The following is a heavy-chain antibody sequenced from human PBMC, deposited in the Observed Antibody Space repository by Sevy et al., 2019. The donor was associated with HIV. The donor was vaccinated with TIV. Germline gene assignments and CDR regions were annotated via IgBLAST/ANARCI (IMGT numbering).Heavy chain of an antibody. J-gene: IGHJ4*02. CDR1: GFTFSSYW. Sequence: GGCLRLSCAASGFTFSSYWMSWVRQAPGKGLEWVANIKQDGSEKYYVDPVKDGFTISRDNAKNSLYLQMNSLRVEDTAVYYCARGSSRWEQTITIFGVVIIPVGPFDYWGQGTLVTVSS. CDR3: ARGSSRWEQTITIFGVVIIPVGPFDY. CDR2: IKQDGSEK. V-gene: IGHV3-7*03. D-gene: IGHD3-3*01.